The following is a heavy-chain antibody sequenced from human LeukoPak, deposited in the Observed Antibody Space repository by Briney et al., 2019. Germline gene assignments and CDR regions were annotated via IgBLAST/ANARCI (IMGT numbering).Heavy chain of an antibody. CDR1: GGSISSGDYS. CDR2: IFQSGST. J-gene: IGHJ5*02. V-gene: IGHV4-30-2*01. CDR3: ARVGSDWNDVRYNWFDP. D-gene: IGHD1-1*01. Sequence: SETLSLTCAVSGGSISSGDYSWSWIRLQPGKGLEWIGYIFQSGSTYYNPSLKSRVTISVDRSKNQFSLKLSSVTAADTAVYYCARVGSDWNDVRYNWFDPWGQGTLVTVSS.